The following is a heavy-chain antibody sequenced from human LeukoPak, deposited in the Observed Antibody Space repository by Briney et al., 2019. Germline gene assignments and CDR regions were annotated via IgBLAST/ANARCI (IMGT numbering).Heavy chain of an antibody. J-gene: IGHJ3*02. Sequence: GGSLRLSCVASEFTFSSYEMNWVRQAPGKGLEWISYISSRSTTIYYADSVKGRFTISRDNAKNSLYLQMNSLRAEDTALYYCAREGTATGGDAFDIWGQGTMVTVSS. V-gene: IGHV3-48*03. CDR3: AREGTATGGDAFDI. CDR1: EFTFSSYE. CDR2: ISSRSTTI. D-gene: IGHD6-13*01.